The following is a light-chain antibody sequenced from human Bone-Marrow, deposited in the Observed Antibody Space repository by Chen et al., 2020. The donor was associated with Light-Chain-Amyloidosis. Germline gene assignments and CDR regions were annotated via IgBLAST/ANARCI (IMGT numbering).Light chain of an antibody. Sequence: QSALTPPASVSASPGPAITISWTGTSGDVGTYNYVSWYQQHPGKAPKVMIYAVSNRPSGVSNRFSGSKSGNTASLTISGLQAEDEADYYCSSFTSSSSYVFGPGTKVTVL. J-gene: IGLJ1*01. CDR2: AVS. CDR1: SGDVGTYNY. CDR3: SSFTSSSSYV. V-gene: IGLV2-14*01.